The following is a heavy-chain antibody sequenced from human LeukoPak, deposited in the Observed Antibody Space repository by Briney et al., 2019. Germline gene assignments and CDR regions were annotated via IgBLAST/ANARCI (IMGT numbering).Heavy chain of an antibody. V-gene: IGHV4-34*01. CDR3: ARQRAAYGYGYD. J-gene: IGHJ4*02. CDR1: GGSFSGYY. Sequence: KSSETLSLTCAVYGGSFSGYYWSWIRQPPGKGLEWIGEINHSGSTNYNPSLKSRVTISVDTSKNQFSLKLSSVTAADTAVYYCARQRAAYGYGYDWGQGTLVTVSS. D-gene: IGHD5-18*01. CDR2: INHSGST.